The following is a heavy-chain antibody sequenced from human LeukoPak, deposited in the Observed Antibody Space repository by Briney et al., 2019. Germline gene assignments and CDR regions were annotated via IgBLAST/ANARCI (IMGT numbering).Heavy chain of an antibody. J-gene: IGHJ4*02. CDR2: ISGSGGST. CDR1: GFTFCSYA. D-gene: IGHD6-19*01. V-gene: IGHV3-23*01. CDR3: AKDLTAVAGSPFDY. Sequence: GGSLRLSXAASGFTFCSYAMSWVRQAPGKGLEWLSAISGSGGSTYYADSVKGRFTISRDNSKNTLYLQMNSLRAEDTAVYYCAKDLTAVAGSPFDYWGQGTLVTVSS.